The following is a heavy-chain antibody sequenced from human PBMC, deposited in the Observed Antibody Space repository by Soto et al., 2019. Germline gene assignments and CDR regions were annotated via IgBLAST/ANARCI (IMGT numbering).Heavy chain of an antibody. CDR1: GDSITNSDYY. CDR3: ARDGPYCYGMDV. CDR2: IDYSGST. D-gene: IGHD2-15*01. J-gene: IGHJ6*02. V-gene: IGHV4-30-4*01. Sequence: QVQLQESGPGLVKPSQTLSLTCTVSGDSITNSDYYWNWIRQSPGKGLEWIGSIDYSGSTHYNPSLKSRNVIAADTSKNPFSLKLKSVTAADTALYFCARDGPYCYGMDVWGQGTTVTVSS.